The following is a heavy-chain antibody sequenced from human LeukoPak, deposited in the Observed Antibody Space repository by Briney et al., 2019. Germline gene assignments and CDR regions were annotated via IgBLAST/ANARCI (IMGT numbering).Heavy chain of an antibody. CDR1: GFTFSNYW. J-gene: IGHJ4*02. D-gene: IGHD3-10*01. CDR3: ARDPYYTSGSY. CDR2: INSDGSNT. Sequence: GGSLRLSCAASGFTFSNYWMHWVRQAPGKGLVLVSRINSDGSNTNYADSVKGRFIISRDNAKNTLYLQTNSLRAEDTAVYYCARDPYYTSGSYWGQGTLVTVSS. V-gene: IGHV3-74*01.